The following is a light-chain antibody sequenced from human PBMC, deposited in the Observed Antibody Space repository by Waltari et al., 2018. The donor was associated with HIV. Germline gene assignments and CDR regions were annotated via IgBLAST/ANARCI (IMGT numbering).Light chain of an antibody. CDR1: QSVSSN. CDR2: GAA. CDR3: HQYNNWPPFT. Sequence: DIVMTQSPATLSVSPGERATLSCRANQSVSSNLAWYQQKPGQAPRLLIYGAATRAAGIPARFSGSGSGTEFILTISSLQSEDFAVDYCHQYNNWPPFTFGPGTKVDIK. J-gene: IGKJ3*01. V-gene: IGKV3-15*01.